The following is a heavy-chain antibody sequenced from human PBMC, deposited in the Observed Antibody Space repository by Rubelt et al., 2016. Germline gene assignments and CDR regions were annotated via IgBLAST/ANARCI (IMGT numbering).Heavy chain of an antibody. CDR3: AAGMDPDH. V-gene: IGHV3-21*01. D-gene: IGHD3-10*01. CDR1: GFTFTSYW. Sequence: EVQLVESGGGLVRPGGSLRLSCAASGFTFTSYWMTWVRQAPGKGLEWVSSIPSSGSDTYYADSLKGRFTSSRDNAKNSLYLQMNSLRVEDTAVYYCAAGMDPDHWGQGTLVTVSS. CDR2: IPSSGSDT. J-gene: IGHJ4*02.